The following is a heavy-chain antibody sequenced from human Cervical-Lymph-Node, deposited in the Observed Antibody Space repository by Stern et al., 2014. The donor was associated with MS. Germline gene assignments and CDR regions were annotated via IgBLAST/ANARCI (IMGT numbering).Heavy chain of an antibody. Sequence: VQLVESGAEVKKPGSSVKVSCKASGGTFSSYAISWVRQAPGQGLEWMGGIIPIFGTANYAQKFQGRVTITADESTSTAYMELSSLRSEDTAVYYCSLWRGDYYYYCMDVWGQGTTVTVSS. CDR3: SLWRGDYYYYCMDV. D-gene: IGHD2-21*01. J-gene: IGHJ6*02. CDR2: IIPIFGTA. CDR1: GGTFSSYA. V-gene: IGHV1-69*01.